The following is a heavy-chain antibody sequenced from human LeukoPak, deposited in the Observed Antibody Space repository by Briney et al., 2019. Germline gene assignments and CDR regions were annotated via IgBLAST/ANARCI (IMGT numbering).Heavy chain of an antibody. CDR2: IYYSGST. CDR1: GGSISSYY. Sequence: KPSETLSLTCTVSGGSISSYYWSWIRRPPGKGLEWIGYIYYSGSTNYNPSLKSRVTISVDTSKNQFSLKLSSVTAADTALYYCARVYYDSSGYYWRNFDYWGQGTLVTVSS. V-gene: IGHV4-59*01. CDR3: ARVYYDSSGYYWRNFDY. J-gene: IGHJ4*02. D-gene: IGHD3-22*01.